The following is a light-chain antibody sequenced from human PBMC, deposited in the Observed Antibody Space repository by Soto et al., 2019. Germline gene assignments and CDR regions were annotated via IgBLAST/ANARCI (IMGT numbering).Light chain of an antibody. CDR2: EDN. CDR3: RSYGSGIQGV. Sequence: NFMLTQPHSVSESPGKTVTISCTRSSGNIASNYVQWYQQRPGSAPTTVIYEDNLRPSGVPDRFSGSIDRSSNSASLTISGLKTEDEADYFCRSYGSGIQGVFGGGTKVTVL. J-gene: IGLJ3*02. V-gene: IGLV6-57*04. CDR1: SGNIASNY.